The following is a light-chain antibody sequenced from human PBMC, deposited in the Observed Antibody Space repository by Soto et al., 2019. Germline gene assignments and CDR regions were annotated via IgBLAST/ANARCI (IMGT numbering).Light chain of an antibody. Sequence: EIVLTQSPATLSLSPGERATLSCRASQSVSSSLAWYQQKPGQAPRLLIYDASNRATGIPARFSGSQSGADFTLTISGLEPADFAVYYCQQRSNWPITFGQGTRLEIK. CDR1: QSVSSS. CDR3: QQRSNWPIT. V-gene: IGKV3-11*01. J-gene: IGKJ5*01. CDR2: DAS.